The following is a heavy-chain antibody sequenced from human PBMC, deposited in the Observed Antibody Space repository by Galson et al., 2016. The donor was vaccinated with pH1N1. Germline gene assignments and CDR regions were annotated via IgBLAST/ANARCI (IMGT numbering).Heavy chain of an antibody. CDR2: IYHSGST. CDR3: ARSYRGTYFIGGDRGSDY. D-gene: IGHD1-26*01. J-gene: IGHJ4*02. V-gene: IGHV4-4*02. Sequence: WVRQAPGKGLEWIGEIYHSGSTKYNPSLESRVTISLDKSKNHFSLRVTSVTAADTAVYYCARSYRGTYFIGGDRGSDYWGQGTLVTVSS.